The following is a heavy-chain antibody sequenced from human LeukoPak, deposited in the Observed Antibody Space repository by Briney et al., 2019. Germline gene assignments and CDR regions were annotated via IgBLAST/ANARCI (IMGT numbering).Heavy chain of an antibody. V-gene: IGHV5-51*01. CDR2: IYPGDSDT. CDR3: ARAGGNSKIYFDY. Sequence: GESLKISCKGSGYSFTSYWIGWVRQIPGKALKGMGIIYPGDSDTRYSPSFQGQVTISADKSISTAYLQWSSLKASDTAMYYCARAGGNSKIYFDYWGQGTLVTVSS. D-gene: IGHD4-23*01. CDR1: GYSFTSYW. J-gene: IGHJ4*02.